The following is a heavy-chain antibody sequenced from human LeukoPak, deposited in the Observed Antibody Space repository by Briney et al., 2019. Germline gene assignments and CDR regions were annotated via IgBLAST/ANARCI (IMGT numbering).Heavy chain of an antibody. V-gene: IGHV3-30*04. CDR1: GFTFSSYA. CDR3: ARDHYDFRSGYYTGGYYYGMDV. D-gene: IGHD3-3*01. CDR2: ISYDGSNK. J-gene: IGHJ6*02. Sequence: PGGSLRLSCAASGFTFSSYAMHWVRQAPGKGLEWVAVISYDGSNKYYADSVKGRFTISRDNSKNTLYLQMNSLRAEDTAVYYCARDHYDFRSGYYTGGYYYGMDVWGQGTTVTVSS.